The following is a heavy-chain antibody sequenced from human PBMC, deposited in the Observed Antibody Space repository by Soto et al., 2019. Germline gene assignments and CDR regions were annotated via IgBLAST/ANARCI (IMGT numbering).Heavy chain of an antibody. J-gene: IGHJ4*02. CDR1: DGSIISRDYY. D-gene: IGHD7-27*01. Sequence: PSETLSLTCTVSDGSIISRDYYWSWIRQPPGKGLEWIGYIYYSGSTYYNPSLKSRVTISVDTSKNQFSLKLSSVTAADTAVYYCARRWGTYFDFWGQGTLVTVSS. CDR3: ARRWGTYFDF. CDR2: IYYSGST. V-gene: IGHV4-30-4*02.